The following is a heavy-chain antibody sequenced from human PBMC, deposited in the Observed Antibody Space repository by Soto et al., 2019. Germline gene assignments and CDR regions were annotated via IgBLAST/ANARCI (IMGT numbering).Heavy chain of an antibody. Sequence: QVQLVESGGGVVQPGRSLRLTCAVSGFTFNSHAMHWVRQAPGKGLEWVAVISYGGANNDYADSVKGRFTISRDNSQNTLFLQMNSLRPEDTAVYYCARGPRSCSYTSCYTIDYWGQGTLVTVSS. CDR2: ISYGGANN. CDR3: ARGPRSCSYTSCYTIDY. CDR1: GFTFNSHA. J-gene: IGHJ4*02. D-gene: IGHD2-2*02. V-gene: IGHV3-30*03.